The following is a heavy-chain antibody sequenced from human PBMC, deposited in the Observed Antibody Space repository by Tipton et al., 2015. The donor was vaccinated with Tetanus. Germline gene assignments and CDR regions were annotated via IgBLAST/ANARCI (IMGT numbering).Heavy chain of an antibody. V-gene: IGHV4-61*08. Sequence: TLSLTCSVSGGSLRGGDHNWSWIRQAPGKGLEWLAYISSSGSTNSNYFHKSRITMSRDTSKNQFSLRLTSVTAADSAFYYCARTKVTIGWGFFDSWGQGRLVIVSS. CDR3: ARTKVTIGWGFFDS. J-gene: IGHJ4*02. CDR1: GGSLRGGDHN. CDR2: ISSSGST. D-gene: IGHD4-17*01.